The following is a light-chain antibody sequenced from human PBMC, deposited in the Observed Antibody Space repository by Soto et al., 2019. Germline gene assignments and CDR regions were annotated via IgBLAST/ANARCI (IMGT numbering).Light chain of an antibody. V-gene: IGKV3-15*01. J-gene: IGKJ1*01. Sequence: EVVMTQSPATLSVSPGERATLSCRASQNIRKNLAWYRQTPGQAPRLLVYSATTRAAGVPPRFSGSGSGTEFTLTISSLQSEDSAVYYCHQYDNWPPLTFGQGNTLE. CDR1: QNIRKN. CDR2: SAT. CDR3: HQYDNWPPLT.